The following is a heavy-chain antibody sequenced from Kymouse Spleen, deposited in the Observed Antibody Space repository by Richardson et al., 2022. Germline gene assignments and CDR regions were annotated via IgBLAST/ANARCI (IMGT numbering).Heavy chain of an antibody. CDR1: GGSISSGGYY. CDR2: IYYSGST. D-gene: IGHD2-8*01. CDR3: ARGSLGYCTNGVCYKDYYYGMDV. J-gene: IGHJ6*02. V-gene: IGHV4-31*03. Sequence: QVQLQESGPGLVKPSQTLSLTCTVSGGSISSGGYYWSWIRQHPGKGLEWIGYIYYSGSTYYNPSLKSRVTISVDTSKNQFSLKLSSVTAADTAVYYCARGSLGYCTNGVCYKDYYYGMDVWGQGTTVTVSS.